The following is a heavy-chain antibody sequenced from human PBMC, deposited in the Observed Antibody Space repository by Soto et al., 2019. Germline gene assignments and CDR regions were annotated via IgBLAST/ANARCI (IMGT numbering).Heavy chain of an antibody. V-gene: IGHV1-18*01. CDR3: ARGTRSAMSHPTEIDY. CDR1: GYTFTSYG. CDR2: ISAYNGNT. Sequence: ASVKVSCKASGYTFTSYGISWVRQAPGQGLEWMGWISAYNGNTNYAQKLQGRVTMTTDTSTSTAYMELRSLRSDDTAVYYCARGTRSAMSHPTEIDYWGQGTLVTISS. J-gene: IGHJ4*02. D-gene: IGHD5-18*01.